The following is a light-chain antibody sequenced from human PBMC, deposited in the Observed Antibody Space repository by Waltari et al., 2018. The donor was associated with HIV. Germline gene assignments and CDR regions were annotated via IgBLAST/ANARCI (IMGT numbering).Light chain of an antibody. CDR2: GAS. V-gene: IGKV3-15*01. CDR3: QQYNNWGT. CDR1: QSVSRN. J-gene: IGKJ1*01. Sequence: EIVMTQSPATLSVSPGERATLSCRASQSVSRNLAWYQQKPGQVPRLLIYGASTRATGIPARFSGSGSGTEFTLTISSLQSEDFAVYYCQQYNNWGTFGQGTKVEIK.